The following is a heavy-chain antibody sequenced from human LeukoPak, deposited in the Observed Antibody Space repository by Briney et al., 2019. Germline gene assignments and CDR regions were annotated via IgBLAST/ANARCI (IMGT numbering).Heavy chain of an antibody. CDR3: ARGRYYYDSSGYTYNWGDP. V-gene: IGHV4-59*01. J-gene: IGHJ5*02. Sequence: SETLSLTCTVYGGSISNYYWSWVRQPPGKGLEWIGYIYYSGTTKYNPSLKSRVTISGDTSKNHFSLNLSSVTAADTAMYYCARGRYYYDSSGYTYNWGDPWGQGTLVTVSS. CDR2: IYYSGTT. D-gene: IGHD3-22*01. CDR1: GGSISNYY.